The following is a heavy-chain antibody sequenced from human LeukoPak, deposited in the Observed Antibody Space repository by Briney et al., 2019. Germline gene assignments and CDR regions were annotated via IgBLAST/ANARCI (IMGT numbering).Heavy chain of an antibody. Sequence: GGSLRLSCAASGFTFSSYWMHWVRQAPGKGLVWVSRINSDGSSTSYADSVKGRFIISRDNAKNSIYLQMNSLKAEDTALYYCARDWGSRGWFYFDSWGQGTLVSVSS. V-gene: IGHV3-74*01. CDR3: ARDWGSRGWFYFDS. J-gene: IGHJ4*02. CDR1: GFTFSSYW. CDR2: INSDGSST. D-gene: IGHD6-19*01.